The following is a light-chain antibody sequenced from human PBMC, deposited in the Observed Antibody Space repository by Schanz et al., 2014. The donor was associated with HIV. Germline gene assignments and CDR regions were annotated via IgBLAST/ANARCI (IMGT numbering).Light chain of an antibody. CDR3: SSFTYKYTSV. Sequence: QSVLTQPASVSGSLGQSITISCTGTSGDVGRYDYVSWYQQHPGQAPKLLIYDVTYRPSGISNRFSGSKSGYTASLTISGLQPEDECDYFCSSFTYKYTSVFGSGTKLTVL. J-gene: IGLJ1*01. CDR2: DVT. V-gene: IGLV2-14*03. CDR1: SGDVGRYDY.